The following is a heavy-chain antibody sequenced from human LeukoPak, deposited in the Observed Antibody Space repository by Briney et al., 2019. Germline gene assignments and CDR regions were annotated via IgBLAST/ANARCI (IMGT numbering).Heavy chain of an antibody. D-gene: IGHD4-17*01. J-gene: IGHJ4*02. CDR3: AIPLRDGDFYFDY. CDR1: GFTFSNYW. CDR2: INRDGRST. Sequence: GGSLRLSCAASGFTFSNYWMHWVRQAPGKGLVWVSRINRDGRSTNYADSVKGRFTISRDNAKNTVFLQMNSLRAEDTAVYYCAIPLRDGDFYFDYWGQGVLVTVSS. V-gene: IGHV3-74*01.